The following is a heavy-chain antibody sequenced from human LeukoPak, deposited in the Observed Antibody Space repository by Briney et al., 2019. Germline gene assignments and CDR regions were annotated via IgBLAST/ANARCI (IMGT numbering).Heavy chain of an antibody. D-gene: IGHD3-10*01. CDR1: GFTFSSDA. V-gene: IGHV3-23*01. Sequence: PARSLRLSCAAAGFTFSSDAMSWVRQAPGKWLEWVSAISGSGGSTYYADSVKGRLTISRDNSKDTLYLKMNRLRAEDTAVYYCAVIEGALDYWGQGTMVTVSS. CDR3: AVIEGALDY. CDR2: ISGSGGST. J-gene: IGHJ4*02.